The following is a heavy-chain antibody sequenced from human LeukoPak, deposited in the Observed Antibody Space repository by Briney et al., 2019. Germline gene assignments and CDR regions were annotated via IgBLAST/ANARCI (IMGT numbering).Heavy chain of an antibody. Sequence: SETLSLTCAVYGGSFSGYYWSWIRQPLGKGLEWIGEINHSGSTNYNPSLKSRVTISVDTSKNQFSLKLSSVTAADTAVYYCARGRVKYCSGGSCYSPWFDPWGQGTLVTVSS. CDR3: ARGRVKYCSGGSCYSPWFDP. CDR2: INHSGST. CDR1: GGSFSGYY. D-gene: IGHD2-15*01. J-gene: IGHJ5*02. V-gene: IGHV4-34*01.